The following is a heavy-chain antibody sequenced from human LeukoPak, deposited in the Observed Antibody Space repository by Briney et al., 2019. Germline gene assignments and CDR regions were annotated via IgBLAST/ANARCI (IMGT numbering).Heavy chain of an antibody. D-gene: IGHD2-2*02. CDR2: INPSGGST. J-gene: IGHJ5*02. CDR1: GYTFTNFY. V-gene: IGHV1-46*01. Sequence: ASVKVSFKASGYTFTNFYMHWVRQAPGQGLEWMGIINPSGGSTTYAQKFQGRVSMTRDTSTSTVYMELSSLRSEDTAVYYCSRGEYQLLYDHWGQGTLVSVAS. CDR3: SRGEYQLLYDH.